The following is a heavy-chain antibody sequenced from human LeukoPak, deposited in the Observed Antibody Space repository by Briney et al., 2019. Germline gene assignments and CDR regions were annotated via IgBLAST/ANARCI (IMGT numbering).Heavy chain of an antibody. J-gene: IGHJ3*02. V-gene: IGHV3-23*01. Sequence: PGGSLRLSCAASGFTFSSYAMSWVRRAPGKGLEWVSAISGSGGSTYYADSVKGRFTISRDNSKNTLYLQMNSLRAEDTAVYYCAKDTIGPQSAFDIWGQGTMVTVSS. CDR3: AKDTIGPQSAFDI. CDR1: GFTFSSYA. D-gene: IGHD3-9*01. CDR2: ISGSGGST.